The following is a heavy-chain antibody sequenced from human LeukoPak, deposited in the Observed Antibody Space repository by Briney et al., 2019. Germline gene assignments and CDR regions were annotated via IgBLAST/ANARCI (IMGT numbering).Heavy chain of an antibody. Sequence: PGGSLRLSCAASGFTFSSYAMHWVRQAPGKGLEWVAVISHDGGDKYYADSVKGRFTISRDNSKNTMYLQMNSLRAEDMALYYCAKGSSGWYSDAFDIWGQGTMVTVSS. CDR2: ISHDGGDK. CDR1: GFTFSSYA. D-gene: IGHD6-19*01. J-gene: IGHJ3*02. CDR3: AKGSSGWYSDAFDI. V-gene: IGHV3-30*04.